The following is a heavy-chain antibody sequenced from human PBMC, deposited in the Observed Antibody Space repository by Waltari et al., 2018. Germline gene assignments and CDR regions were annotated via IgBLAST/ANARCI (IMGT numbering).Heavy chain of an antibody. CDR3: ARDTRQWEIRDYFDY. Sequence: QVQLVESGGGVVQPGRSLRLSCAASGFTFSNYGMHWVRQAPGKGPEWVAVIQYDGSKKDSADSVKGRLTVSRDNSKSTLYLQMNSLRAEDTAVYYCARDTRQWEIRDYFDYWGQGTLVTVSS. CDR2: IQYDGSKK. J-gene: IGHJ4*02. CDR1: GFTFSNYG. D-gene: IGHD1-26*01. V-gene: IGHV3-33*01.